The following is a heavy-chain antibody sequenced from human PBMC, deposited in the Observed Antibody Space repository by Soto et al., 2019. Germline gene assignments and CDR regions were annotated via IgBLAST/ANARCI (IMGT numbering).Heavy chain of an antibody. CDR1: GGSISGHY. V-gene: IGHV4-59*11. Sequence: SETLSLTCTVSGGSISGHYWIWIRQPPGEGMEWIGYIFYSGSTTYNNNPSLKSRVTISVDTSKNQFSLRLSSVTAADTAVYYCARVGSSGWSPDYWGQGTLVTV. CDR2: IFYSGSTTY. D-gene: IGHD6-19*01. CDR3: ARVGSSGWSPDY. J-gene: IGHJ4*02.